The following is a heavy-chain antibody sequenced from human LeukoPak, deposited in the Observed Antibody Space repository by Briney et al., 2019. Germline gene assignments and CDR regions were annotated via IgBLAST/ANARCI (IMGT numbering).Heavy chain of an antibody. Sequence: PGGSLRLSCAASGFTFSSYAMRWVRQAPGKGLEYVSAISSNGGSTSYANSVKGRFTISRDNSKNTLYLQMGSLRAEDMAVYYCAGDGGTYCGGDCYGDWGQGTLVTVSS. CDR2: ISSNGGST. D-gene: IGHD2-21*02. CDR1: GFTFSSYA. CDR3: AGDGGTYCGGDCYGD. V-gene: IGHV3-64*01. J-gene: IGHJ4*02.